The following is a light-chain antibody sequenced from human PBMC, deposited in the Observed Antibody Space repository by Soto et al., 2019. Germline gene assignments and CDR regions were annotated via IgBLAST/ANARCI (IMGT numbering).Light chain of an antibody. CDR2: VAS. Sequence: DIQLTQSPSSVSASVGDRVTITCRASQDIGTWLAWYQQKPGKAPKLLIYVASNLQSGVPSRFSGAGSGTDFNLTITSLQPEDFATYHCQQADSLTFPLGTGTKVDFK. CDR1: QDIGTW. V-gene: IGKV1-12*01. J-gene: IGKJ3*01. CDR3: QQADSLTFP.